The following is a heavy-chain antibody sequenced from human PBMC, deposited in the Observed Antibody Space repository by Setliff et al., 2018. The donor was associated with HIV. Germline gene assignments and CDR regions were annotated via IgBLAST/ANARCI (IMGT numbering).Heavy chain of an antibody. CDR3: ASSWSRVPYYGMDV. V-gene: IGHV1-8*02. Sequence: GASVKVSCKASGYTFTSYGISWVRQAPGQGPEWMGWMNPNSGNTGYAPKLQGRVTMTRNTSISTAYMELSSLRADDTAVYYCASSWSRVPYYGMDVWGQGTTVTVSS. CDR1: GYTFTSYG. J-gene: IGHJ6*02. D-gene: IGHD6-13*01. CDR2: MNPNSGNT.